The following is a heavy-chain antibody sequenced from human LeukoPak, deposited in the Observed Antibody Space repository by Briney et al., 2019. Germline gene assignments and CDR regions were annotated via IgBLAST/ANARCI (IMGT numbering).Heavy chain of an antibody. V-gene: IGHV3-23*01. Sequence: GGSLRLSCAASAFTFSSYAMTWVRQAPGKGLDWVSTVSAGGDSTYYADSVKGRFTISRDNAKNTLSLQMNSLRADDTAVYYCAKGRYVGSRGQGSTYYFDYWGQGTLVTVYS. CDR2: VSAGGDST. CDR3: AKGRYVGSRGQGSTYYFDY. D-gene: IGHD2-2*01. CDR1: AFTFSSYA. J-gene: IGHJ4*02.